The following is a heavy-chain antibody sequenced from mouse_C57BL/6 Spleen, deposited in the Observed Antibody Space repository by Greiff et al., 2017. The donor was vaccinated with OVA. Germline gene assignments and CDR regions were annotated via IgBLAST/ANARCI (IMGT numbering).Heavy chain of an antibody. CDR3: APIYYDPAWFAY. CDR2: IHPNSGST. Sequence: QVQLKESGAELVKPGASVKLSCKASGYTFTSYWMHWVKQRPGQGLEWIGMIHPNSGSTNYNEKFKSKATLTVDKSSSTAYMQLSSLTSEDSAVYYCAPIYYDPAWFAYWGQGTLVTVSA. CDR1: GYTFTSYW. J-gene: IGHJ3*01. D-gene: IGHD2-4*01. V-gene: IGHV1-64*01.